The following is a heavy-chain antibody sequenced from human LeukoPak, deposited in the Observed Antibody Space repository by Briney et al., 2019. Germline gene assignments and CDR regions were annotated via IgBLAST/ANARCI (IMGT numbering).Heavy chain of an antibody. J-gene: IGHJ4*02. CDR3: GRRYCSSTSCYQNYFDY. Sequence: GGSLRLSCAASGFTFSSYWMSWVRQAPGKGLEWVANIKQDGSEKYYVDSVKGRFTISRDNAKNSLYLQMNSLRAEDTAVYYCGRRYCSSTSCYQNYFDYWGQGTLVTASS. D-gene: IGHD2-2*01. CDR2: IKQDGSEK. CDR1: GFTFSSYW. V-gene: IGHV3-7*01.